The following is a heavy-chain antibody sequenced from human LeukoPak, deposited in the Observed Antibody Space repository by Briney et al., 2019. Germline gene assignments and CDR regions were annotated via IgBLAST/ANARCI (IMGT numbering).Heavy chain of an antibody. Sequence: ASVKVSCKASGYTFTSYAMNWVRQAPGQGLEWMGWINTNTGNPTYGQGFTGRFVFSLDTSVSTAYLQISSLKAEDTAVYYCARVRNYDFWSGYILSDGFGYWGQGTLVTVSS. CDR2: INTNTGNP. CDR3: ARVRNYDFWSGYILSDGFGY. V-gene: IGHV7-4-1*02. D-gene: IGHD3-3*01. CDR1: GYTFTSYA. J-gene: IGHJ4*02.